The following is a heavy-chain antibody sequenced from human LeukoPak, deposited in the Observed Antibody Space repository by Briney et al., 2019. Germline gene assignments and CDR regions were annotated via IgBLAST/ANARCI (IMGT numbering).Heavy chain of an antibody. Sequence: SETLSLTCTVPGGSISSSSYYWAWIRQPPGKGLEWIGTVYYSGSTYYNPSLKSRVTMSVDRSKNHFSLKLNSVTAADTAVYYCARGYGTFDFWGQGILVTVSS. CDR2: VYYSGST. D-gene: IGHD5-18*01. V-gene: IGHV4-39*07. CDR3: ARGYGTFDF. J-gene: IGHJ4*02. CDR1: GGSISSSSYY.